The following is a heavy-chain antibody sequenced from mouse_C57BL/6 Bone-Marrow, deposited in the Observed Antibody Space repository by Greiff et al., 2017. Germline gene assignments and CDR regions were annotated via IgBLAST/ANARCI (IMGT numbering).Heavy chain of an antibody. CDR3: ASFITTVGTFDY. CDR2: INPSNGGT. D-gene: IGHD1-1*01. CDR1: GYTFTSYW. V-gene: IGHV1-53*01. Sequence: QVQLQQPGTELVKPGASVKLSCKASGYTFTSYWMHWVKQRPGQGLEWIGNINPSNGGTNYNEKFKSKATLTGDKSSSTAYMQLSSLTSEDSAVYYCASFITTVGTFDYWGQGTTLTVSS. J-gene: IGHJ2*01.